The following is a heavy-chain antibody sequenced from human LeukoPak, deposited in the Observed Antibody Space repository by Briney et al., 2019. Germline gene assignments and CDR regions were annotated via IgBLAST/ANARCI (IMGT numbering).Heavy chain of an antibody. CDR3: AITSGGHTAMADY. V-gene: IGHV1-69*13. CDR2: IIPIFGTA. J-gene: IGHJ4*02. CDR1: GGTFSSYA. D-gene: IGHD5-18*01. Sequence: SVKVCCKASGGTFSSYAISWVRQAPGQGLEWMGGIIPIFGTANYAQKFQGRVTITADESTSTAYMELSSLRSEDTAVYYCAITSGGHTAMADYWGQGTLVTVSS.